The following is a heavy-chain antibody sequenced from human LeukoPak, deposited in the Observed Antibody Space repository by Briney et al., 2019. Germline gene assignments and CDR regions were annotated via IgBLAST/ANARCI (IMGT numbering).Heavy chain of an antibody. J-gene: IGHJ5*02. CDR3: ASKVIETKMDIVVP. CDR1: GFTFSSYS. Sequence: GGSLRLSCAASGFTFSSYSMNWVRQAPGKGLEWVSSISSSSSYISYADSVKGRFTISRDNAKNSLYLQMNSLRAEDTAVYYCASKVIETKMDIVVPWGQGTLVTVSS. V-gene: IGHV3-21*01. CDR2: ISSSSSYI. D-gene: IGHD2-2*03.